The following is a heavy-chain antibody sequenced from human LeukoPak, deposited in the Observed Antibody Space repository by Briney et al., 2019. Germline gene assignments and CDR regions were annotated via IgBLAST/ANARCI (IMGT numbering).Heavy chain of an antibody. Sequence: TPSETLSLTCTVSGGSISSSSYYWGWIRQPPGKGLEWIGSIYYSGSTYYNPSLKSRVTISVDTSKNQFSLKLSSVTAADTAVYYCARHMYSSSWYRRHYYMDVWGKGTTVTVSS. D-gene: IGHD6-13*01. J-gene: IGHJ6*03. CDR1: GGSISSSSYY. V-gene: IGHV4-39*01. CDR2: IYYSGST. CDR3: ARHMYSSSWYRRHYYMDV.